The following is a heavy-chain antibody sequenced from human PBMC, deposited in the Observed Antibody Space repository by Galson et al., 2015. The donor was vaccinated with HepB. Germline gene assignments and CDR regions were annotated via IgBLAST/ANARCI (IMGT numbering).Heavy chain of an antibody. CDR2: ISAYNGNT. V-gene: IGHV1-18*01. CDR1: GYTFTSYG. J-gene: IGHJ4*02. CDR3: ARDPATIFGVVIRNPHFDY. D-gene: IGHD3-3*01. Sequence: SVKVSCKASGYTFTSYGISWVRQAPGQGLEWMGWISAYNGNTNYAQKLQGRVTMTTDTSTSTVYMELRSLRSDDTAVYYCARDPATIFGVVIRNPHFDYWGQGTLVTVSS.